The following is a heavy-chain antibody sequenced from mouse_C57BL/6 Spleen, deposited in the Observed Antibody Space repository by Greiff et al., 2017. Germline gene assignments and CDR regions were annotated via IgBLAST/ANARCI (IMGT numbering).Heavy chain of an antibody. CDR1: GFSLSTFGMG. CDR3: TRVYLHYNAMDY. J-gene: IGHJ4*01. CDR2: SWWDDDK. Sequence: QVTLKASGPGILQPSQTLSLTCSFSGFSLSTFGMGVGWIRQPSGKGLVWLAHSWWDDDKYYNPALKSRLPTCKDTSKNQVFLKIAKVDTADTATYCCTRVYLHYNAMDYWGQGTSVTVSS. V-gene: IGHV8-8*01.